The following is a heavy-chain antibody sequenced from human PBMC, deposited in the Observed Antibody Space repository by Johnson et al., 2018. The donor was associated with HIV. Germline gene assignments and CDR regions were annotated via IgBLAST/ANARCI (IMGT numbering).Heavy chain of an antibody. D-gene: IGHD1-26*01. J-gene: IGHJ3*02. CDR2: ISWNSGSI. V-gene: IGHV3-9*01. CDR1: GFTFDDYA. Sequence: LVESGGVVVQPGGSLRLSCAASGFTFDDYAMHWVRQAPGKGLEWVSGISWNSGSIGYADSVKGRFTISRDNSRNTLYLHLNSLRAVDTAVYYCARVRIGRENAFDIWGQGTMVTVSS. CDR3: ARVRIGRENAFDI.